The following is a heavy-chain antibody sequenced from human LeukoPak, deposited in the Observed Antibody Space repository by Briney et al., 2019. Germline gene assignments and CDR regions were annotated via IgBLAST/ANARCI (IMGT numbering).Heavy chain of an antibody. Sequence: EGSLRLSCAASGFTFSSYAMHWVRQAPGKGLEWVAVISYDGSNKYYADSVKGRFTISRDNSKNTLYLQMNSLRAEDTAVYYCARDGGDWGQGTLVTVSS. V-gene: IGHV3-30-3*01. J-gene: IGHJ4*02. CDR1: GFTFSSYA. CDR3: ARDGGD. D-gene: IGHD3-16*01. CDR2: ISYDGSNK.